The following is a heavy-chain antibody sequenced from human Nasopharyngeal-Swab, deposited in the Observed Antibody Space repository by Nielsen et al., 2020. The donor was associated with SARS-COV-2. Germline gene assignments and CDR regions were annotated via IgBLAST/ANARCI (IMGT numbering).Heavy chain of an antibody. CDR3: GRYGGGDYVVDY. J-gene: IGHJ4*02. CDR2: ISSSSSRI. V-gene: IGHV3-21*01. CDR1: GFTFSTYA. Sequence: GESLKISCAASGFTFSTYAMHRVRQAPGKGLEWVSSISSSSSRIYCADSVKGRFTISRDNAKNSLYLQMNSLRADDTAVYYCGRYGGGDYVVDYWGQGTLVTVSS. D-gene: IGHD4-17*01.